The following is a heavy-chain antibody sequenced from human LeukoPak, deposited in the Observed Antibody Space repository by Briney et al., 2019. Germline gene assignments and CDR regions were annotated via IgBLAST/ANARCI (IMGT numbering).Heavy chain of an antibody. D-gene: IGHD6-19*01. J-gene: IGHJ5*02. CDR1: GFTFSSYG. V-gene: IGHV3-30*02. CDR3: AKDHGIAVAGNLDP. CDR2: IRYDGSNK. Sequence: PGGSLRLSCAASGFTFSSYGMHWVRQAPGKGLEWVAFIRYDGSNKYYADSVKGRFTISRDNSKNTLYLQMNSLRAEDTAVYYCAKDHGIAVAGNLDPWGQGTLVTVSS.